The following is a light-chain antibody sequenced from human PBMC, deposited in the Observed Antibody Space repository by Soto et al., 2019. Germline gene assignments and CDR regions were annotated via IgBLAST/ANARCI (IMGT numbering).Light chain of an antibody. Sequence: DIQMTHSPSSLSAYVGDRVTIILRASQTISSYLNWYQQKTGKVPDIMIYAASNLQSGVPSRFSAIVSGTDFNLTLSSLQTEEFATYDGQQTYIMPTTFGQLTKVDIK. CDR2: AAS. J-gene: IGKJ1*01. V-gene: IGKV1-39*01. CDR3: QQTYIMPTT. CDR1: QTISSY.